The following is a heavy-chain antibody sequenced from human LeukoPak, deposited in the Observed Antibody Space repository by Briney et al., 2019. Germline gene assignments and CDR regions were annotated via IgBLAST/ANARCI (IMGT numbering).Heavy chain of an antibody. V-gene: IGHV4-59*01. CDR2: IYYSGST. D-gene: IGHD3-10*01. CDR1: GGSISSYY. Sequence: SETLSLTCTVSGGSISSYYWSWIRQPPGKGLEWIGYIYYSGSTNYNPSLKSRVTISVDTSKNQFSLKLSSVTAADTAVYYCAREYGSGDFDYWGQGTLVTVSP. J-gene: IGHJ4*02. CDR3: AREYGSGDFDY.